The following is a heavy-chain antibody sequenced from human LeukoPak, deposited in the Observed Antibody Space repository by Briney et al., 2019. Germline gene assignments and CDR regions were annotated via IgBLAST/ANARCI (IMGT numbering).Heavy chain of an antibody. D-gene: IGHD1-26*01. CDR1: GFIFSNYA. CDR3: ARDEDSGSYFYFDY. J-gene: IGHJ4*02. V-gene: IGHV3-66*01. CDR2: IYSGGST. Sequence: PGGSLRLSCAVSGFIFSNYAMSWVRQAPGKGLEWVSVIYSGGSTYYADSVKGRFTISRDNSKNTLYLQMNSLRAEDTAVYYCARDEDSGSYFYFDYWGQGTLVTVSS.